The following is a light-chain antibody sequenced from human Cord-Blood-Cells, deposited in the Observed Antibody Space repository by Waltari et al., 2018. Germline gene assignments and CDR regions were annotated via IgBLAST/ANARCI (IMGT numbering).Light chain of an antibody. Sequence: DIQMTQSPSSLSASVGDRVTITCRASQSISSYLNWYQQKPGKAPKLLIYAASSLQSGVPSRFSGSGSGTDFTLTISSLQPEDFATYYCQQSYNTPQRGSFGQGTKLEIK. V-gene: IGKV1-39*01. CDR3: QQSYNTPQRGS. CDR2: AAS. CDR1: QSISSY. J-gene: IGKJ2*04.